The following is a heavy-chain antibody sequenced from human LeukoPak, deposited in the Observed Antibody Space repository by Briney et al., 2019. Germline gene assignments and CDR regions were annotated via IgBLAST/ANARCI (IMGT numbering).Heavy chain of an antibody. CDR2: IIPILGIT. D-gene: IGHD3-10*01. CDR1: GGTFSSYA. J-gene: IGHJ4*02. V-gene: IGHV1-69*04. Sequence: GSSVKVSCKASGGTFSSYAISWVRQAPGQGLEWMGRIIPILGITNYAQKFQGRVTITADKSTSTAYMELSSLRSEDTAVYYCAGRLWFGELFHPLDYWGQGTLVTVSS. CDR3: AGRLWFGELFHPLDY.